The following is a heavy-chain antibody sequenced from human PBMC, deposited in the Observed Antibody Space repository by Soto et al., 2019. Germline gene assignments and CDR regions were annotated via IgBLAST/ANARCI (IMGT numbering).Heavy chain of an antibody. V-gene: IGHV3-23*01. Sequence: EVQVLESGGGLVQRGGSLRLSCAGSGFTFSSFAMTWVRQAPGRGLEWVSGINGFGGSTYYGDSVKGRFTISRDNSKNTLYLQMNSLRAEDTAVYYCAKWYYHTGGFDYWGQGTLVTVSS. J-gene: IGHJ4*02. CDR1: GFTFSSFA. CDR3: AKWYYHTGGFDY. D-gene: IGHD3-9*01. CDR2: INGFGGST.